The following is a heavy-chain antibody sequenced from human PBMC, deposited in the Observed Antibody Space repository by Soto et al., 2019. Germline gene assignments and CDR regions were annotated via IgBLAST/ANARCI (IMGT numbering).Heavy chain of an antibody. V-gene: IGHV1-3*01. CDR1: GYTFTSYA. CDR3: ARARQWLLSFDY. D-gene: IGHD6-19*01. CDR2: INAGNGNT. J-gene: IGHJ4*02. Sequence: ASVKVSCKASGYTFTSYAMHWVRQAPGQRFEWMRWINAGNGNTKYSQKFQGRVTITRDTSASTAYMELSSLRSEDTAVYYCARARQWLLSFDYWGQGTLVTVSS.